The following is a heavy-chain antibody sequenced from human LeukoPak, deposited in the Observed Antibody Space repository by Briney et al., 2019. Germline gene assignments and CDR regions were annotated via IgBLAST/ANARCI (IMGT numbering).Heavy chain of an antibody. CDR1: GYTFTSYY. D-gene: IGHD6-6*01. J-gene: IGHJ3*02. CDR2: INPSGGST. CDR3: ARLVLPFISRDAFDI. V-gene: IGHV1-46*01. Sequence: ASVKVSCKASGYTFTSYYMHWVRQAPGQGLEWMGIINPSGGSTSYAQKFQGRVTMTRDMSTSTVYMELSSLRSEDTAVYYCARLVLPFISRDAFDIWGQGTMVTVSS.